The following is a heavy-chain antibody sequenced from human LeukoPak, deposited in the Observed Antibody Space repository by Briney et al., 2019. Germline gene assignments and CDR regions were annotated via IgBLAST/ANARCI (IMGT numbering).Heavy chain of an antibody. V-gene: IGHV3-53*01. CDR3: AKAPVTSCRGAYCYPFDY. J-gene: IGHJ4*02. D-gene: IGHD2-21*01. CDR2: IYTTGNT. Sequence: GGSLRLSCAASGFIFSSYSMNWVRQAPGKGLEWVSFIYTTGNTHNSDSVKGRFTISRDSSKNTLYLQMNSLRAEDAAVYYCAKAPVTSCRGAYCYPFDYWGQGTLVTVSS. CDR1: GFIFSSYS.